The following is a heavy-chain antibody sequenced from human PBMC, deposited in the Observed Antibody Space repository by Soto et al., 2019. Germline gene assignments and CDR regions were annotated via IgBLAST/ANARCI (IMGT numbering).Heavy chain of an antibody. CDR3: ARRYRASFDY. V-gene: IGHV4-59*01. Sequence: PSETLSLTCTVSGGSISSYYWSWIRQPPGKGLEWIGYIYYSGSTNYNPSLKSRVTISVDTSKNQFSLKLSSVTAADTAVYYCARRYRASFDYWGQGTTVTVSS. CDR2: IYYSGST. J-gene: IGHJ4*02. CDR1: GGSISSYY. D-gene: IGHD2-2*02.